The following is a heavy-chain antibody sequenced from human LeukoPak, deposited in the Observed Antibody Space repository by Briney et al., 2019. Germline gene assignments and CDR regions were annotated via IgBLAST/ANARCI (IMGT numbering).Heavy chain of an antibody. J-gene: IGHJ3*02. Sequence: PSETLSLTCTVSGGSISSGSYYWSWIRQPAGKGLEWIGRIYTSGSTNYNPSLKSRVTISVDTSKNQFSLKLSSVTAADTAVYYCAGLLRYFDSQPSEPHAFDIWGQGTMVTVSS. CDR3: AGLLRYFDSQPSEPHAFDI. CDR1: GGSISSGSYY. D-gene: IGHD3-9*01. CDR2: IYTSGST. V-gene: IGHV4-61*02.